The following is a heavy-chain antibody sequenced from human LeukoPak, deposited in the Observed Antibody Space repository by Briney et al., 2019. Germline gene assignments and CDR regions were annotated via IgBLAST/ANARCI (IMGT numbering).Heavy chain of an antibody. Sequence: GGALKISFKGSGYSFTSYWIGWVRQMPGKGVEWMGIIYPGESDTRYSPSFQGQVTISADKSISTAYLQWSSLKASDTAMYYCARQGYSGYDSAFDYWGQGTLVTVSS. CDR3: ARQGYSGYDSAFDY. D-gene: IGHD5-12*01. J-gene: IGHJ4*02. CDR1: GYSFTSYW. CDR2: IYPGESDT. V-gene: IGHV5-51*01.